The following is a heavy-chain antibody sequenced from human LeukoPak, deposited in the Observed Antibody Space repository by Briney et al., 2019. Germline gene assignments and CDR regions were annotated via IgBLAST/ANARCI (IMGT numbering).Heavy chain of an antibody. CDR2: INPNSGGT. D-gene: IGHD5-18*01. J-gene: IGHJ4*02. CDR3: AKNVYGYGGSFDY. Sequence: ASVKVSCKASGYTFTGYYMHWVRQAPGQGLEWMGRINPNSGGTNYAQKFQGRVTMTRDTSISTAYMGLSRLRSDDTAVYYCAKNVYGYGGSFDYWGQGTLVTVSS. V-gene: IGHV1-2*06. CDR1: GYTFTGYY.